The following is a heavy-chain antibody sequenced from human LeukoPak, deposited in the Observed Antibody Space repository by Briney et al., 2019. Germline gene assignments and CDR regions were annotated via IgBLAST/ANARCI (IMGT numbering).Heavy chain of an antibody. CDR1: GFTFSSYG. V-gene: IGHV3-30*18. D-gene: IGHD3-10*02. CDR3: AELGFTMIGGV. CDR2: TPYDGNKR. Sequence: PGGSLRLSCAASGFTFSSYGMHWVRQAPGKGLEWVAVTPYDGNKRYYADSVKGRFTISRDNSKNTLYLQMNSLRAEDTAVYYCAELGFTMIGGVWGKGTTVTISS. J-gene: IGHJ6*04.